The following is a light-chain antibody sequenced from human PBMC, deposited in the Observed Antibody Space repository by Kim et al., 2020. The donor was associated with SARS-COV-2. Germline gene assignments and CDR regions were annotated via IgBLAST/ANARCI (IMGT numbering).Light chain of an antibody. CDR2: GAF. J-gene: IGKJ1*01. V-gene: IGKV3-20*01. CDR1: QSLSGNH. Sequence: DIVLTQSPGTLSLSPGERVTLSCRTSQSLSGNHLAWYQQKPGQSPRLVIHGAFHRATAIPDRFSGSGSGTHFTLTISGLEPEDFAIYYCQQYFSSPTTFGQGTKVDIK. CDR3: QQYFSSPTT.